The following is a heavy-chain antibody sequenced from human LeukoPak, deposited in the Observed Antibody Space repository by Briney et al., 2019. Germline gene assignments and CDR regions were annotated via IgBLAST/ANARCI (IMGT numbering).Heavy chain of an antibody. D-gene: IGHD2-21*02. CDR2: IRSKVYGGTT. CDR3: TRWGSCGIDCSFDF. CDR1: GFTFGDYG. V-gene: IGHV3-49*04. J-gene: IGHJ4*02. Sequence: GGSLRLSCTASGFTFGDYGMSWVRQAPGKGLEWVSFIRSKVYGGTTEYAASVKGRFTMSRDDSKSIAYLQMNSLKTEDTAVYYCTRWGSCGIDCSFDFWGQGTLVTVSS.